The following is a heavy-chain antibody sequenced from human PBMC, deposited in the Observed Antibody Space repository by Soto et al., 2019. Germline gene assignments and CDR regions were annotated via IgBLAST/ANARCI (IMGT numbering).Heavy chain of an antibody. J-gene: IGHJ6*02. Sequence: EVQLVESGGGLVKPEGSLRLSCAASGFTFSNYTMEWVRQAPGKGLDWLSSISRSSTNIFYADSVKGRFTVSRDNANNVLYLQINSLSAEDTAIYYCARDLKVAASNSYFYYGMDVWGQGTTVTVSS. CDR1: GFTFSNYT. V-gene: IGHV3-21*01. D-gene: IGHD6-19*01. CDR2: ISRSSTNI. CDR3: ARDLKVAASNSYFYYGMDV.